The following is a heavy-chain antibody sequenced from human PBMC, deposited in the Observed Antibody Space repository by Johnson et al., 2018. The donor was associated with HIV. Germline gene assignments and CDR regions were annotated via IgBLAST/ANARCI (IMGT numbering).Heavy chain of an antibody. CDR2: ISYDGSNK. CDR3: ARGGGCGGDCDSGYDAFDI. J-gene: IGHJ3*02. D-gene: IGHD2-21*01. V-gene: IGHV3-30*04. Sequence: QVQLVESGGGVVQPGRSLRLSCAASGFTFSSYPMHWVRQAPGKGLQWVAVISYDGSNKYFADSVKGRFTISRDNSKNTVYLQMNSLIPYHTAVYYCARGGGCGGDCDSGYDAFDIWGQGTMVTVSS. CDR1: GFTFSSYP.